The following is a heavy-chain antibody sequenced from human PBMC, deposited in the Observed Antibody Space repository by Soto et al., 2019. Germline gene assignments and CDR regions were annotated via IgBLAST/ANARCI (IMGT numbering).Heavy chain of an antibody. J-gene: IGHJ4*01. D-gene: IGHD4-4*01. CDR2: INPDGNVG. CDR3: AGWGGHDYNY. V-gene: IGHV3-7*03. CDR1: GFTFSTYW. Sequence: EVQLLGSGGGLVQPGGSLRLSCVGSGFTFSTYWMNWVRQAPGKGLEWVANINPDGNVGTYVDSVRGRFTTFRDNAKNSQYLQINGLRSDDTCVYLCAGWGGHDYNYWGHGIMVTVYS.